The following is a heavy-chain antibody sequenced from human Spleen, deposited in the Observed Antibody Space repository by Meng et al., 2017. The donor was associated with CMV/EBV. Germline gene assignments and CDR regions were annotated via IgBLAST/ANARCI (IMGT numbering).Heavy chain of an antibody. CDR1: GGSIDSGTYY. CDR2: IYYSGST. D-gene: IGHD1-26*01. J-gene: IGHJ4*02. V-gene: IGHV4-30-4*01. Sequence: SGGSIDSGTYYWSWIRQPPGKGLEWIGYIYYSGSTYYNPSLNSRLTISVDTSKNQFSLKLTSVTAADTAVYFCARVPVGGIRGYYFDYWGQGSLVTVSS. CDR3: ARVPVGGIRGYYFDY.